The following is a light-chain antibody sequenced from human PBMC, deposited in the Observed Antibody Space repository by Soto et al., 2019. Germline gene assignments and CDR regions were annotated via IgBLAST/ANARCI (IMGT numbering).Light chain of an antibody. CDR3: QQYNKWPPYT. J-gene: IGKJ2*01. CDR2: GAS. V-gene: IGKV3-15*01. Sequence: EIVMTQSPATLSVSPGERTTLSCRTRKNVSSNLAWYQQKPGQAPRLLIYGASTRATGIPARFSGSGSGTEFTLTISSLQSEDFAVYYCQQYNKWPPYTFGQGTKLEIK. CDR1: KNVSSN.